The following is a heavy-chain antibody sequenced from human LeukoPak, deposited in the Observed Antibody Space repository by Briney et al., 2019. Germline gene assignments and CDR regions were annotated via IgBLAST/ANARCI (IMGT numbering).Heavy chain of an antibody. D-gene: IGHD4-17*01. CDR1: GFTFSSYA. Sequence: GGSLRLSCAASGFTFSSYAMHWVRQAPGKGLGWVAVISYDGSNKYYADSVKGRFTISRDNSKNTLYLQMNSLRAEDTAVYYCARDNRDDYGDYVIYYYGMDVWGQGTTVTVSS. CDR2: ISYDGSNK. J-gene: IGHJ6*02. CDR3: ARDNRDDYGDYVIYYYGMDV. V-gene: IGHV3-30-3*01.